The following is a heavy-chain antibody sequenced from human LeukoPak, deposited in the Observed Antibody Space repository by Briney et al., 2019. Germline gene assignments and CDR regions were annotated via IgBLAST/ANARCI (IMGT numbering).Heavy chain of an antibody. V-gene: IGHV3-23*01. D-gene: IGHD3-22*01. CDR1: GFTFSSYA. CDR3: AKDLIVVVITNPSY. CDR2: ISGSGGST. J-gene: IGHJ4*02. Sequence: GGSLRLSCAASGFTFSSYAMSWVRQAPGKGLEWVSAISGSGGSTYYADSVKGRFTISRDNSKNTLYLQMNSLRAEDTAVYYCAKDLIVVVITNPSYWGQGTLSPSPQ.